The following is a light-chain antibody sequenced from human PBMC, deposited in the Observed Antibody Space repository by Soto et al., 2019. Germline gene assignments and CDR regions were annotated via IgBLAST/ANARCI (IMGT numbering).Light chain of an antibody. CDR3: LQDYNYPLT. V-gene: IGKV1-6*01. CDR1: QGIRND. J-gene: IGKJ1*01. Sequence: AIQMTQSPSSLSASVGDRVTITCRASQGIRNDLGWYQQKPGKAPKLLIYAASSLQSGVPSRFSGSGSGTDFTLTITRLQPEDFATYYCLQDYNYPLTFGQGTKVEIK. CDR2: AAS.